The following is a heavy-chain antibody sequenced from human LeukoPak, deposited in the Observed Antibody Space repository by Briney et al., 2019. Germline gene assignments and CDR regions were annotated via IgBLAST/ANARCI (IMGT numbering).Heavy chain of an antibody. D-gene: IGHD3-9*01. CDR1: GYTFTDYY. J-gene: IGHJ4*02. CDR3: ARDDILNGYSDY. V-gene: IGHV1-2*02. Sequence: ASVKVSCKASGYTFTDYYMHWVRQAPGQGLKWMGRINPKSGGTNYAEKFQGRVTMTRDPSISTAYIELSGLRSDDTAVYYCARDDILNGYSDYWGQGTLVTVSS. CDR2: INPKSGGT.